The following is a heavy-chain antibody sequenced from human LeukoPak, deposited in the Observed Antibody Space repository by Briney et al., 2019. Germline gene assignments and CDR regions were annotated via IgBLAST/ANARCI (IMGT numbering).Heavy chain of an antibody. CDR3: ARVPYYDILTGYPTRNWFDP. J-gene: IGHJ5*02. D-gene: IGHD3-9*01. V-gene: IGHV1-18*01. CDR1: GYTFTSYG. Sequence: ASVKVSCKASGYTFTSYGISWVRQAPGQGLEWMGWISAYNGNTNYAQKLQGRVTMTTDTSTSTAYMDLRSLRSDDTAVYYCARVPYYDILTGYPTRNWFDPWGQGTLVTVCS. CDR2: ISAYNGNT.